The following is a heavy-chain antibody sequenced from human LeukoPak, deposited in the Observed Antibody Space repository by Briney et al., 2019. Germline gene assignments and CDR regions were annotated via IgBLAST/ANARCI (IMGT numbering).Heavy chain of an antibody. CDR2: INPNSGGT. D-gene: IGHD6-19*01. J-gene: IGHJ4*02. CDR1: GYTFTGYY. V-gene: IGHV1-2*02. CDR3: ARADWRSGEDFDY. Sequence: VASVKVSCKASGYTFTGYYMHWVRQAPGQGLEWMGWINPNSGGTNYAQKFQGRVTMTRDASISTAYMELSRLRSDDTAVYYCARADWRSGEDFDYWGQGTLVTVSS.